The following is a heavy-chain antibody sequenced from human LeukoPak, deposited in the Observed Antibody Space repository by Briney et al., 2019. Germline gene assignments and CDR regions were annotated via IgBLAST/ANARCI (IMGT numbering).Heavy chain of an antibody. V-gene: IGHV4-59*01. CDR2: IFYSGST. CDR1: GGSISCYY. CDR3: ARTLSSSGSPWFDP. Sequence: PSETLSLTCSVYGGSISCYYWSWIRQPPGKGLEWIGYIFYSGSTNYNPSLKSRVTISVDTSKNQFSLKLSSVTAADTAVYYCARTLSSSGSPWFDPWGQGTLVTVSS. D-gene: IGHD6-6*01. J-gene: IGHJ5*02.